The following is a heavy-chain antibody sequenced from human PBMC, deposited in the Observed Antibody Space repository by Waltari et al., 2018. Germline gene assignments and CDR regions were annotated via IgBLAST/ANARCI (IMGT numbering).Heavy chain of an antibody. D-gene: IGHD1-26*01. CDR1: GYTFTSYG. CDR3: ARDKSGWSYQAIDY. Sequence: QVHLVQSGAEVKKPGASVKVSCKTSGYTFTSYGITWFRQAPGQGLEWMGWIRGYNGNTNAAQKLQARDTMTTDTSTSTANMELRDLSPDDTAVYYCARDKSGWSYQAIDYWGQGTLVTVSS. V-gene: IGHV1-18*01. J-gene: IGHJ4*02. CDR2: IRGYNGNT.